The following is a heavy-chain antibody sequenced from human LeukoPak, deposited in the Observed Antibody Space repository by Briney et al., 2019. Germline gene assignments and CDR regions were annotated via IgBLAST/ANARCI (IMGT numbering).Heavy chain of an antibody. J-gene: IGHJ4*02. CDR2: IHYSGST. Sequence: SETLSLTCTVSGGSISNYYWSWIRQPPGKGLEWIAYIHYSGSTHYNPSLKSRVTISLDTSKNQFSLKLSPVTAADTAVYYCARSPGWAAAGNEYYFDYWGQGTLVTVSS. V-gene: IGHV4-59*01. CDR1: GGSISNYY. D-gene: IGHD6-13*01. CDR3: ARSPGWAAAGNEYYFDY.